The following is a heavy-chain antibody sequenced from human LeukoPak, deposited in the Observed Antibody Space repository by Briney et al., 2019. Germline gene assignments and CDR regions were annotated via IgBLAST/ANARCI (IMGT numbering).Heavy chain of an antibody. V-gene: IGHV3-53*01. CDR2: IYSDDRT. CDR1: GFTASSNY. CDR3: AGPTCLRGGYCSTNF. J-gene: IGHJ4*02. Sequence: PGGSLRLSCAASGFTASSNYMSWVRQAPGKGLEWVSVIYSDDRTYYADSVKGRFTISRDNSKKSLFLEMNSLRAEDTAVYYCAGPTCLRGGYCSTNFWGQGTLVTVSS. D-gene: IGHD2-2*01.